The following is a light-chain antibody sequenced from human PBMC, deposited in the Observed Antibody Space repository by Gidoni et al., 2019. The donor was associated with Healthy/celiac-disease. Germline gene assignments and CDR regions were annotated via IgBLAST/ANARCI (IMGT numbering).Light chain of an antibody. Sequence: EIVLTQSPGTLSLSPGERATLSCRASQSVSSSYLAWYQQKPGQAPMLLIYGASSRAPGIPDRFSGSGSGTDFTLTISRLEPEDFAVYYWQQYGSSPRTFGQGTKVEIK. CDR3: QQYGSSPRT. CDR1: QSVSSSY. V-gene: IGKV3-20*01. J-gene: IGKJ1*01. CDR2: GAS.